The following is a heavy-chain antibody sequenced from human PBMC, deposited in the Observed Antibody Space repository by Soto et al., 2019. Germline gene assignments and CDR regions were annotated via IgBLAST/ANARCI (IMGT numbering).Heavy chain of an antibody. CDR3: ARRLELPLGASLYYYGMDV. D-gene: IGHD1-7*01. CDR1: GFDFSTYW. V-gene: IGHV3-74*01. J-gene: IGHJ6*02. Sequence: HPGGSLRLSCAASGFDFSTYWMHWVRQVPGKGLEWVSRIDDDGSSTRYADSVKGRFTISRDNAKNIVYLEMNSLKTEDTAVYYCARRLELPLGASLYYYGMDVWGQGTTVTVSS. CDR2: IDDDGSST.